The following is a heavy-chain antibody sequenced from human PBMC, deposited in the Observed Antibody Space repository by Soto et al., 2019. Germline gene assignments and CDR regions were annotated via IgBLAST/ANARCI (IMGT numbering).Heavy chain of an antibody. J-gene: IGHJ6*02. Sequence: GGSLRLSCAASGFTFSSYGMHWVRQAPGKGLEWVAVISYDGSNKYYADSVKGRFTISRDNSKNTLYLQMNSLRTEDTAVYYCAKDQSPPYCSSTSCQPRGYYGMDVWGQGTTVTVSS. CDR1: GFTFSSYG. D-gene: IGHD2-2*01. V-gene: IGHV3-30*18. CDR2: ISYDGSNK. CDR3: AKDQSPPYCSSTSCQPRGYYGMDV.